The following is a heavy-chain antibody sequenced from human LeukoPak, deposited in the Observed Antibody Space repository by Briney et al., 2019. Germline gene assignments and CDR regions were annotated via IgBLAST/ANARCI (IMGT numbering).Heavy chain of an antibody. D-gene: IGHD3-10*01. CDR1: GFTFSTYA. CDR2: VSESGGST. J-gene: IGHJ5*02. V-gene: IGHV3-23*01. CDR3: AREQGMVRGSWFDP. Sequence: GGSLRLSCVASGFTFSTYAMGWVRQVPGKGLEWVSSVSESGGSTYYADSVKGRFTISRDNSKDTLSLQMNSLRAEDTALYYCAREQGMVRGSWFDPWGQGTLVTVSS.